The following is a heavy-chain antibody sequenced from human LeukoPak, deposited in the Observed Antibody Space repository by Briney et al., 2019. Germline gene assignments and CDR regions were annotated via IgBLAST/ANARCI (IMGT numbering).Heavy chain of an antibody. CDR1: GGFISTYY. CDR2: TYYSGST. D-gene: IGHD6-13*01. CDR3: ARSYSSRGYYYYGMDV. Sequence: SETLSLTCTVSGGFISTYYWSWIRQPPGKGLEWIGYTYYSGSTSYNPSLKSRVTISLDTSDNQFSLKLTSVTAADTAVYYCARSYSSRGYYYYGMDVWGQGTTVTVSS. J-gene: IGHJ6*02. V-gene: IGHV4-59*01.